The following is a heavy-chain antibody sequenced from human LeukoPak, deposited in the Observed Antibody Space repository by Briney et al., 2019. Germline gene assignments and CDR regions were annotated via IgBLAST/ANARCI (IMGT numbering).Heavy chain of an antibody. V-gene: IGHV1-46*01. CDR3: ARGDHVRIYAESAFDI. CDR2: INPSGGNT. CDR1: GYTFTGSY. J-gene: IGHJ3*02. D-gene: IGHD3-3*01. Sequence: ASVKVSCKASGYTFTGSYMHWVRQAPGQGLEWMGIINPSGGNTNYAQKFQGRVTMTRDTSTSTVYMELSSLTSEDTAVYYCARGDHVRIYAESAFDIWGQGTMVTVSS.